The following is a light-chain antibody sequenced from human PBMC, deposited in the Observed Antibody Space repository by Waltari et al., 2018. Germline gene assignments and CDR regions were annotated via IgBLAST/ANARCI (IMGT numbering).Light chain of an antibody. CDR1: QSVGSSS. Sequence: EIVLTQSPGTASLSPGERVTLSCRASQSVGSSSLAWYQQKPGQAPRLVIYRASRRATGTPDRLSGSGSGTAFSLTISRLEPEDFAVYYCQQHGTLPATVGQGTKVEIK. CDR2: RAS. J-gene: IGKJ1*01. V-gene: IGKV3-20*01. CDR3: QQHGTLPAT.